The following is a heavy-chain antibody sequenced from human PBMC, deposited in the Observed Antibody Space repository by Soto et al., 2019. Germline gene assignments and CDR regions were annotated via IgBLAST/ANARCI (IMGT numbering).Heavy chain of an antibody. CDR1: GYTFTSYG. J-gene: IGHJ5*02. D-gene: IGHD2-2*01. Sequence: QVQLVQSGAEVKKPGASVKVSCKASGYTFTSYGISWVRQAPGQGLEWMGWISAYNGNTNYAQKLQGRVTMTTDTATSTAYMELSSLRSDDTAVYYCARDRACSSTSCYEAWFDPWGQGTLVTVSS. CDR2: ISAYNGNT. V-gene: IGHV1-18*01. CDR3: ARDRACSSTSCYEAWFDP.